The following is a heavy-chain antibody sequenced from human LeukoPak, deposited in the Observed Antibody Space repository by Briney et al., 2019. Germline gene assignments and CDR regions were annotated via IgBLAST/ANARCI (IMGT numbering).Heavy chain of an antibody. V-gene: IGHV3-30*18. Sequence: PGRSLRLSCAASGFTFSSYGMHWVRQAPGKGLEWVAVIWYGGSNKYYADSVKGRFTISRDNSKNTLYLQMNSLRAEDTAVYYCAKDGYSNYVGFPYYFDYWGQGTLVTVSS. CDR3: AKDGYSNYVGFPYYFDY. J-gene: IGHJ4*02. D-gene: IGHD4-11*01. CDR1: GFTFSSYG. CDR2: IWYGGSNK.